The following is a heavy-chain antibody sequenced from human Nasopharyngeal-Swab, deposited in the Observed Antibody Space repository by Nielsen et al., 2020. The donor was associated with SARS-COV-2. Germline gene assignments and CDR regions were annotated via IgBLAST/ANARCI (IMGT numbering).Heavy chain of an antibody. Sequence: VRQMPGKGLEWMGIIYPGDSDTRYSPSFQGQVTISADKSISTAYLQWSSLKASDTAMYYCARHSGYSNSSSTTFDYWGQGTLVTVSS. V-gene: IGHV5-51*01. J-gene: IGHJ4*02. D-gene: IGHD6-6*01. CDR3: ARHSGYSNSSSTTFDY. CDR2: IYPGDSDT.